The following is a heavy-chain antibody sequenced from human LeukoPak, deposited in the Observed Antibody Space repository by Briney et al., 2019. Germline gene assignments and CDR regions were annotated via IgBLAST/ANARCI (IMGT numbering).Heavy chain of an antibody. Sequence: GGSLRLSCAASGFSISSYEMNWVRQAPGKGLEWVSNISSSGSTIWYADSVKGRFTISRDNAKNSPYLQMNSLRAEDTAVYYCARVELAPYYYYMDVWGKGTTVTVSS. CDR1: GFSISSYE. D-gene: IGHD1-7*01. CDR3: ARVELAPYYYYMDV. J-gene: IGHJ6*03. CDR2: ISSSGSTI. V-gene: IGHV3-48*03.